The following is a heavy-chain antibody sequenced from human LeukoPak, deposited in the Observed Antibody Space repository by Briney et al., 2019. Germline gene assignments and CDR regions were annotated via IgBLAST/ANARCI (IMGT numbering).Heavy chain of an antibody. CDR2: IRYDGSNK. CDR1: GFTFSSYG. CDR3: AKTIAVAGRAFDY. D-gene: IGHD6-19*01. J-gene: IGHJ4*02. V-gene: IGHV3-30*02. Sequence: GGSLRLSCAASGFTFSSYGMHWVRQAPGKGLEWVAFIRYDGSNKYYADSVKGRFTISRDNSKNTLYLQMNSLRAEDTAVNYCAKTIAVAGRAFDYWGQGTLVTVSS.